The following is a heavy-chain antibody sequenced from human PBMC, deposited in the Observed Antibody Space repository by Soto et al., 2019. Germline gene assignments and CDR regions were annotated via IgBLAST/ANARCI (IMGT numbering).Heavy chain of an antibody. D-gene: IGHD3-10*01. CDR2: IYYSGST. J-gene: IGHJ6*03. CDR1: GGSLSSYY. Sequence: SETLSLTCPVSGGSLSSYYWSWIRQPPGKGLEWIGYIYYSGSTNYNPSLKSRVTISVDTSKNQFSLKLSSVTAADTAVYYCARTTNYGSGSYNGYYYYYYMDVWGKGTTVTVSS. V-gene: IGHV4-59*01. CDR3: ARTTNYGSGSYNGYYYYYYMDV.